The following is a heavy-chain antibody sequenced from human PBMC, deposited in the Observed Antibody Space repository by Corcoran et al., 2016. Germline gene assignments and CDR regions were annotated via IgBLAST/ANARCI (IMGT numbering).Heavy chain of an antibody. V-gene: IGHV1-69*06. J-gene: IGHJ4*02. CDR2: IIPIFGTA. CDR1: GGTFSSYA. D-gene: IGHD5-12*01. Sequence: VQLVQSGAEVKKPGSSVKVSCKASGGTFSSYAISWVRQAPGQGLEWMGGIIPIFGTANYAQKFQGRVTITADKSTSTAYMELSSLRSEDTAVYYWARGPPPLYRGYEYYFYYWCQGTLVTVSS. CDR3: ARGPPPLYRGYEYYFYY.